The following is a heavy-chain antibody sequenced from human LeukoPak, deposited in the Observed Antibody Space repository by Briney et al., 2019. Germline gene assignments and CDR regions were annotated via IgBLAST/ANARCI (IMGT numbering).Heavy chain of an antibody. V-gene: IGHV4-59*01. J-gene: IGHJ3*02. CDR1: GGSFSGYY. CDR3: ARSWGSGDAFDI. CDR2: IYYSGST. D-gene: IGHD7-27*01. Sequence: SETLSLTCAVYGGSFSGYYWSWIRQPPGKGLEWIGYIYYSGSTNFNPSLKSRVTISVDTSKNQFSLKLSSVTAADTAVYYCARSWGSGDAFDIWGQGTMVTVSS.